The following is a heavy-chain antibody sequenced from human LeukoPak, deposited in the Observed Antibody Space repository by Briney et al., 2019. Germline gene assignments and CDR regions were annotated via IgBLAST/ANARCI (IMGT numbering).Heavy chain of an antibody. J-gene: IGHJ4*02. Sequence: GESLKISCKGSGYSFTSYWIGWVRQMPGKGLEWMGIIYPGDSDTRYSPSFQGQVTISADKSISTAYLQWSSLKASDTAMYYCARRQYYYDRSGYFSQDYFDYWGQGTLVTVSS. V-gene: IGHV5-51*01. CDR2: IYPGDSDT. D-gene: IGHD3-22*01. CDR3: ARRQYYYDRSGYFSQDYFDY. CDR1: GYSFTSYW.